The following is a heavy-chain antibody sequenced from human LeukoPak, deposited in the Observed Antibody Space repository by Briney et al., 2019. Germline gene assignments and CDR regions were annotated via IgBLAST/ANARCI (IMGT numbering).Heavy chain of an antibody. D-gene: IGHD4-17*01. V-gene: IGHV3-7*01. CDR2: IKQDGSEK. J-gene: IGHJ5*02. Sequence: GGSLRLSYAASGFTFSSYWMSWVRRAAGKGVGGGGSIKQDGSEKYYLDSVKGRFTISRDNAKNSLYLQMNSLRAEDTALYYCARAPGEGWFDPWGQGTLVTVSS. CDR1: GFTFSSYW. CDR3: ARAPGEGWFDP.